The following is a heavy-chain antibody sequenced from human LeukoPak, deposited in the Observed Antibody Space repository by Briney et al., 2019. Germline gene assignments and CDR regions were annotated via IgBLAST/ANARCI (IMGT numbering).Heavy chain of an antibody. J-gene: IGHJ4*02. Sequence: SETLSLTCAVYGGSFSGYYWSWIRQPPGKGLEWIGEINHSGSTNYNPSLKSRVTISVDTSKNQFSLKLSSVTAAGTAVYYCASSRGYVWGSYRPFDYWGQGTLVTVSS. CDR3: ASSRGYVWGSYRPFDY. CDR2: INHSGST. D-gene: IGHD3-16*02. V-gene: IGHV4-34*01. CDR1: GGSFSGYY.